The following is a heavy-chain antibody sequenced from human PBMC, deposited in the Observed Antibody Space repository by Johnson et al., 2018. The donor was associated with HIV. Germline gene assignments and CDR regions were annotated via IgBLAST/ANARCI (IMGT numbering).Heavy chain of an antibody. Sequence: QVQLVESGGGVVQPGGSLRLSCAASGFTFSSYGMHWVRQAPGKGLEWVAFIRYDGSNKYYADSVKGRFTIYRDNSKNTLYLQMNSLRAEDTAVYYCAKDSRRWGAFSDAFDIWGQGTMVTVSS. CDR2: IRYDGSNK. D-gene: IGHD1-26*01. J-gene: IGHJ3*02. CDR3: AKDSRRWGAFSDAFDI. V-gene: IGHV3-30*02. CDR1: GFTFSSYG.